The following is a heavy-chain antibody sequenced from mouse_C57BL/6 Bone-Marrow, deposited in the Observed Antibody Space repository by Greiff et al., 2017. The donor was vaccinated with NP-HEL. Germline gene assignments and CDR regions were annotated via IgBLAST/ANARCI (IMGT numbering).Heavy chain of an antibody. CDR3: TTWYEYDDYFDY. J-gene: IGHJ2*01. D-gene: IGHD2-4*01. Sequence: EVQLQQSGAELVRPGASVKLSCTASGFNIKDDYMHWVKQRPEQGLEWIGWIDPENGDTEYASKFQGKATITADTSSNTAYLQLSSLTSEDTAVYYCTTWYEYDDYFDYWGQGTTLTVSS. CDR2: IDPENGDT. V-gene: IGHV14-4*01. CDR1: GFNIKDDY.